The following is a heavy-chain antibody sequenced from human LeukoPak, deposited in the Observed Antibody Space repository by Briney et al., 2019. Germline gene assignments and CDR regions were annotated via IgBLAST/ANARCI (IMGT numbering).Heavy chain of an antibody. Sequence: ASVEVSCKASGYTFTGYYMHWVRQAPGQGLEWMGWINPNSGGTNYAQKFQGRVTMTRDTSISTAYMELSRLRSDDTAVDCCARVRRNWFDPWGQGTLVTVSS. CDR3: ARVRRNWFDP. J-gene: IGHJ5*02. CDR1: GYTFTGYY. V-gene: IGHV1-2*02. CDR2: INPNSGGT.